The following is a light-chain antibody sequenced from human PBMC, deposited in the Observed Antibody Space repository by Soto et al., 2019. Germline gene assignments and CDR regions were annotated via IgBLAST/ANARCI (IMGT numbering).Light chain of an antibody. V-gene: IGLV2-14*01. CDR1: SSDVGGNDY. J-gene: IGLJ1*01. CDR2: EIN. Sequence: QSALTQPASVSGSPGQSVTISCTGASSDVGGNDYVSWYQQHPGKAPKLILYEINNRPSVVSNHFSGSKSGNTASLTISGLQADDEADYYCSSYSTTSTLVFGSGTKLTVL. CDR3: SSYSTTSTLV.